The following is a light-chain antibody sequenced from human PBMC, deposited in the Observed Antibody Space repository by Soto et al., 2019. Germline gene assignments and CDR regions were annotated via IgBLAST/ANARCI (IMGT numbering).Light chain of an antibody. CDR1: QSVSNNY. CDR3: QNYSSLWT. Sequence: EIVLTQSPGTLSLSPGERATLSCRTSQSVSNNYLAWYQQKPGQAPRLLIYGASSRATGIPDRFSGSGSGLDFNLRISRLEPEDFTLYYCQNYSSLWTLGQGPKGHI. CDR2: GAS. J-gene: IGKJ1*01. V-gene: IGKV3-20*01.